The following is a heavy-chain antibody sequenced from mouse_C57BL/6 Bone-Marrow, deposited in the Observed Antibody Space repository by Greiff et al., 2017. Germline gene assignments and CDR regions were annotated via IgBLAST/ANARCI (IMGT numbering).Heavy chain of an antibody. CDR2: YPGSGNTY. CDR3: LITTVVGPYAMDY. CDR1: YTFTDYYM. D-gene: IGHD1-1*01. V-gene: IGHV1-83*01. Sequence: VQLQQSGPELVKPGASVKMSCKASGYTFTDYYMHWVKQKPGKGLEWIGEIYPGSGNTYYNEKFKGKATLTADKSSSTAYMELRSLTSEDSAVYFCALITTVVGPYAMDYWGQGTSVTVSS. J-gene: IGHJ4*01.